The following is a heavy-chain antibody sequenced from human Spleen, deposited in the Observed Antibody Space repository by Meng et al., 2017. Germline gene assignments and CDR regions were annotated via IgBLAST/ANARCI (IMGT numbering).Heavy chain of an antibody. D-gene: IGHD6-13*01. CDR2: INPSDGST. V-gene: IGHV1-46*01. CDR3: TRVNSGSWYEDY. Sequence: ASVKVSCKASGYIFASRYIHWVRQAPGQGLEWMGLINPSDGSTTYAEKFQDRVTMTRDTSTSTLYMDLSSLRSEDTAIYYCTRVNSGSWYEDYWGQETLVTVSS. J-gene: IGHJ4*02. CDR1: GYIFASRY.